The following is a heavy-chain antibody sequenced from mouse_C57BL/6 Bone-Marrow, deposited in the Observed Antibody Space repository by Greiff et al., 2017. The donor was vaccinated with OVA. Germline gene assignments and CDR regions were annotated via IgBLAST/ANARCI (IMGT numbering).Heavy chain of an antibody. CDR2: INPSNGGT. V-gene: IGHV1-53*01. D-gene: IGHD1-1*01. CDR1: GYTFTSYW. J-gene: IGHJ1*03. Sequence: QVQLQQPGTELVKPGASVKLSCKASGYTFTSYWMHWVKQRPGQGLEWIGNINPSNGGTNYNEKFKSKATLTVDTSSSTAYMQLSSLTSEDSAVNDCERGTYDYGWYYDGWGTGTTVAVSS. CDR3: ERGTYDYGWYYDG.